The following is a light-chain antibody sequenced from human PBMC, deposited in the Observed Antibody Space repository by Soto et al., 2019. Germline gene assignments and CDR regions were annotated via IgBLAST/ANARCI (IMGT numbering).Light chain of an antibody. CDR1: QSVSNN. J-gene: IGKJ5*01. Sequence: EIVMTQSPATLSLSPGERATLSCRASQSVSNNLAWYQQTPGQAPRLLIYAASTRATGIPARFSGSGSGTEFTLTISSLQSEDFAVYYCQQYSNWPLTFGQGTRLEIK. CDR2: AAS. CDR3: QQYSNWPLT. V-gene: IGKV3-15*01.